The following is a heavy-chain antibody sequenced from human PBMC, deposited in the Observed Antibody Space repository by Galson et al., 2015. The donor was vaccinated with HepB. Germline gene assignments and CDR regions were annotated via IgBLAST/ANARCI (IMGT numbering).Heavy chain of an antibody. J-gene: IGHJ4*02. CDR1: GFTFSDYY. Sequence: SLRLSCAASGFTFSDYYMSWIRQAPGKGLEWVSYISSSGDTKYYADSVKGRFTISRDNAKDSLYLHMNNLRAEDTAVYFCARVDVVMATIAPILPYWGQGTLVTVSS. D-gene: IGHD5-24*01. CDR2: ISSSGDTK. CDR3: ARVDVVMATIAPILPY. V-gene: IGHV3-11*01.